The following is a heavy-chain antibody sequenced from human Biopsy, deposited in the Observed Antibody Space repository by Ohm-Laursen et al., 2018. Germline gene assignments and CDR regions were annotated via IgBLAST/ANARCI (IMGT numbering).Heavy chain of an antibody. CDR3: VSFLKDLNMAV. Sequence: GSLRLSCSAFGFTYTTFAMSWVRQAPGKGLVWVSHIKSVGSWTNYADSVKGRFTISRDNAKNTLYLQMNSLRAEDTAVYYCVSFLKDLNMAVWGQGTTVTVSS. V-gene: IGHV3-74*01. CDR2: IKSVGSWT. CDR1: GFTYTTFA. D-gene: IGHD2-15*01. J-gene: IGHJ6*02.